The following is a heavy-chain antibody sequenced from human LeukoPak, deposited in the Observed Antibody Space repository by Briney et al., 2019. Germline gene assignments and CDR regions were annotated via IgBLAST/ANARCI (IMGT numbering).Heavy chain of an antibody. CDR2: ISDSGGGT. V-gene: IGHV3-23*01. D-gene: IGHD3-22*01. CDR3: AKDFPYYYDSSGYPQN. CDR1: GFTFSNYA. J-gene: IGHJ4*02. Sequence: PGGSLRLSCAASGFTFSNYAMSWVRQAPGKGLDWVAHISDSGGGTYYADSVKGHFTISRDNSKNTLYLQMNGLSAEDTAVYYCAKDFPYYYDSSGYPQNWGQGTLVTVSS.